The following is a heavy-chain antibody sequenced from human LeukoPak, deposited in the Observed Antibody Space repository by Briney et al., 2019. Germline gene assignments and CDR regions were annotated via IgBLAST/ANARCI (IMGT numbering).Heavy chain of an antibody. V-gene: IGHV3-30*18. D-gene: IGHD4-23*01. Sequence: GGSLRLSCAASGFTFSSYGMHWVRQAPGKGLEWVAVISYDGSNKYYADSVKGRFTISRDNSKNTLYLQMNSLRAEDTAVYYCANTVVTPYYFDYWGQGTLVTVSS. CDR2: ISYDGSNK. CDR1: GFTFSSYG. J-gene: IGHJ4*02. CDR3: ANTVVTPYYFDY.